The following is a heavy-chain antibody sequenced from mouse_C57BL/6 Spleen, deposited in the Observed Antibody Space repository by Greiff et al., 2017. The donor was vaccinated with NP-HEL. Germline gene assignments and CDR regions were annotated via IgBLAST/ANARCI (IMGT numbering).Heavy chain of an antibody. CDR2: IYPGDGDT. Sequence: VQLQQSGPELVKPGASVKISCKASGYAFSSSWMNWVKQRPGKGLEWIGRIYPGDGDTNYNGKFKGKATLTADKSSSTAYMQLSSLTSEDSAVYFCARSRDGEDYWGQGTSVTVSS. CDR3: ARSRDGEDY. V-gene: IGHV1-82*01. J-gene: IGHJ4*01. D-gene: IGHD2-3*01. CDR1: GYAFSSSW.